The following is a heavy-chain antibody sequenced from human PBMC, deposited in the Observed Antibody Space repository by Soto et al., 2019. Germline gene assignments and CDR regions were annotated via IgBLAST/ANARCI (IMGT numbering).Heavy chain of an antibody. CDR1: GGSISSYY. V-gene: IGHV4-59*08. D-gene: IGHD1-7*01. Sequence: PSETLSLTCTVSGGSISSYYWSWIRQPPGKGLEWIVYIYYSGTTNYNPSLKSRVTISVDTFRDQFSLKLSSVTAADTAVYYCARHKDWNYENWFGPWGQGTLVTVSS. CDR2: IYYSGTT. J-gene: IGHJ5*02. CDR3: ARHKDWNYENWFGP.